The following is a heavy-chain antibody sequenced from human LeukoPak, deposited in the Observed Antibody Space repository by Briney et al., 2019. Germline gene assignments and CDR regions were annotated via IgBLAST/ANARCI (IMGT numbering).Heavy chain of an antibody. V-gene: IGHV3-33*01. CDR1: GFTFSSYG. CDR3: ARGMDVRAFDI. CDR2: IWYDGSNK. J-gene: IGHJ3*02. D-gene: IGHD2-2*03. Sequence: PGGSLRPSCAASGFTFSSYGMHWVRQAPGKGLEWVAVIWYDGSNKYYADSVKGRFTISRDNSKNTLYLQMNSLRAEDTAVYYCARGMDVRAFDIWGQGTMVTVSS.